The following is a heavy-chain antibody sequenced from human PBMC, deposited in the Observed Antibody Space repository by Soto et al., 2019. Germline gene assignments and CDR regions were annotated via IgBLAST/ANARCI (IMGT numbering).Heavy chain of an antibody. CDR3: AREKNSVTNNWFDP. J-gene: IGHJ5*02. CDR2: IYYSGST. CDR1: GGSISSYY. V-gene: IGHV4-59*01. Sequence: PSETLSLTCTVSGGSISSYYWSWIRQPPGKGLEWIGYIYYSGSTNYNPSLKSRVTISVDTSKNQFSLKLSSVTAADTAVYYCAREKNSVTNNWFDPWGQGTLVTVSS. D-gene: IGHD4-4*01.